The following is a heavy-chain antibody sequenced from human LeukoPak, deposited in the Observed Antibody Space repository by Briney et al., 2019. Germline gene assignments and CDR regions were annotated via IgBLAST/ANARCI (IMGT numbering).Heavy chain of an antibody. J-gene: IGHJ3*02. D-gene: IGHD6-6*01. V-gene: IGHV3-48*03. CDR1: EFTFTSYE. CDR2: ISSSGNTI. Sequence: GRSLGLSCAASEFTFTSYELNWVRQAPGKGLEWVSYISSSGNTISYADSVKGRFTISRDNAKNSLYLQVISLRAEDTAVYYCARGPSIAARYDAFDIWGQGTMVTVSS. CDR3: ARGPSIAARYDAFDI.